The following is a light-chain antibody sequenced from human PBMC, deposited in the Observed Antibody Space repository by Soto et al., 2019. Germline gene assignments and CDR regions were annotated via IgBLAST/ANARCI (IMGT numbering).Light chain of an antibody. J-gene: IGLJ2*01. CDR1: NSDVGTFNL. Sequence: QSALTQPASVSGSPGLSITISCTGTNSDVGTFNLVSWYQQHPGKAPKLMIYGDSKRPSGISIRFSGSKSGNTASLTISGLQAEDEAVYFCCSYAGSSNWDAVFGGGTKLTVL. V-gene: IGLV2-23*01. CDR3: CSYAGSSNWDAV. CDR2: GDS.